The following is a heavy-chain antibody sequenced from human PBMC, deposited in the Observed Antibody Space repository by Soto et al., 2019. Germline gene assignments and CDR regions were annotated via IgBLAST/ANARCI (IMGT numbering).Heavy chain of an antibody. CDR3: AKGGGGMTPGLLFDY. Sequence: GGSLRLSCAASGFTFSSYAMSWVRQAPGKGLEWVSAISGSGGSTYYADSVKGRFTISRDNSKNTLYLQMNSLGAEDTAVYYCAKGGGGMTPGLLFDYWGQGTLVTVSS. CDR2: ISGSGGST. J-gene: IGHJ4*02. V-gene: IGHV3-23*01. D-gene: IGHD3-10*01. CDR1: GFTFSSYA.